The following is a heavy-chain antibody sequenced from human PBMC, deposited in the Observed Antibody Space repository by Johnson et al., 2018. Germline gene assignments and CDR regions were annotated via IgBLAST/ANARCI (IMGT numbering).Heavy chain of an antibody. D-gene: IGHD3-22*01. CDR1: GYTFTDSY. Sequence: VQLVESGAEVKKPGASVRVACTAFGYTFTDSYIHWVRQAPGQGLEWMGWINPNSGGTDSAQKFQGRVTLTSDTSIGTAYMELSRLRSDDTAVYYCARHPDVTVIVLNIHVQYGLDAWGQGTTVTVSS. V-gene: IGHV1-2*02. CDR2: INPNSGGT. CDR3: ARHPDVTVIVLNIHVQYGLDA. J-gene: IGHJ6*02.